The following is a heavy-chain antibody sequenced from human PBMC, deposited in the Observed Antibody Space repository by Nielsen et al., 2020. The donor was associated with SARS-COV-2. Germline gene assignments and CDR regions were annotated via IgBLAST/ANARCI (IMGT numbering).Heavy chain of an antibody. J-gene: IGHJ6*02. Sequence: GGSLRLSCVVSGFNIRGYWMTWVRQAPGKGLEWVSYISSSATTIYYADSVRGRFTISRDNAKNSLYLQMDSLRADDSALYYCARDPYYGSGTFRFYGMDLWGQGTTVTVSS. CDR1: GFNIRGYW. V-gene: IGHV3-48*03. D-gene: IGHD3-10*01. CDR3: ARDPYYGSGTFRFYGMDL. CDR2: ISSSATTI.